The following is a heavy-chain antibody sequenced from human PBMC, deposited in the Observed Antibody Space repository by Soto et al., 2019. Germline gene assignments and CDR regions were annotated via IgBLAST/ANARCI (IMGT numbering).Heavy chain of an antibody. D-gene: IGHD2-8*01. CDR2: ISHSGSA. V-gene: IGHV4-31*03. J-gene: IGHJ4*02. CDR1: GGSISNVGYY. CDR3: AREGPAFNGFEY. Sequence: QVQLQESGPGLVKPSQTLSLTCTVSGGSISNVGYYWTWIRQHPEKGLEWIGYISHSGSAYYNPSLKSRFSLTIDTSTNQFSLTLTSVTAADTAIYYCAREGPAFNGFEYWGRGTLVTVSS.